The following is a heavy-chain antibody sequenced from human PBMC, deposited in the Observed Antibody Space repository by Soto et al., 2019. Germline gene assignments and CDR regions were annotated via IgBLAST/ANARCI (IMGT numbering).Heavy chain of an antibody. J-gene: IGHJ4*02. D-gene: IGHD3-10*01. CDR3: ASRDIMVRGRGGTFFVY. V-gene: IGHV4-34*01. CDR1: GGSFSGYY. CDR2: INHSGST. Sequence: QVQLQQWGAGLLKPSETLSLTCAVYGGSFSGYYWSWIRQPPGKGLEWIGEINHSGSTNYNPSLNSRVTISVDTSKNQFSLKLSSVTAADTAVYYCASRDIMVRGRGGTFFVYWGQGTLVTVSS.